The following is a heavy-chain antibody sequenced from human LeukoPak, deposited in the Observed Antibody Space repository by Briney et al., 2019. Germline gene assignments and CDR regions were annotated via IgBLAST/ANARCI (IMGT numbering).Heavy chain of an antibody. Sequence: VKDSCKASGGTFRSHAISWVRQAPGQGLEWMGGIIPIFGTVNNAQRFQGRVTITADESTSTMYMELSSLRYEDTAIYYCATDQGSSWYQNWGEGTGHSVSS. V-gene: IGHV1-69*13. J-gene: IGHJ1*01. CDR1: GGTFRSHA. CDR2: IIPIFGTV. D-gene: IGHD3-3*01. CDR3: ATDQGSSWYQN.